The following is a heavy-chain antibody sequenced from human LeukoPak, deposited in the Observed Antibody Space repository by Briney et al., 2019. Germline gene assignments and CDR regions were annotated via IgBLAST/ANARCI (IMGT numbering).Heavy chain of an antibody. Sequence: SETLSLTCAVYGGSFSGYYWSWIRQPPGKGLEWIGEINHSGSTNYNPSLKSRVTISVDTSKNQFSLKLSSVTAADTAVYYCATLKLGTRYSSSRYPRNNWFDPWGQGTLVTVSS. CDR1: GGSFSGYY. CDR3: ATLKLGTRYSSSRYPRNNWFDP. V-gene: IGHV4-34*01. J-gene: IGHJ5*02. CDR2: INHSGST. D-gene: IGHD6-13*01.